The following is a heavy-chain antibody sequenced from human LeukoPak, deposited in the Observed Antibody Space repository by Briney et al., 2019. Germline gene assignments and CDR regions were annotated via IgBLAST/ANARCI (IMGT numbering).Heavy chain of an antibody. CDR2: IYYSGST. D-gene: IGHD4-17*01. V-gene: IGHV4-59*11. J-gene: IGHJ4*02. CDR1: GGSIRSHY. Sequence: SETLSLTCTVSGGSIRSHYWSWIRQPPGKGLEWIGYIYYSGSTNYNPSLKSRVTISADTSKSQFSLTVSSVAAADTAVYYCGAEYEYGDHDYWGQGTLVTVSS. CDR3: GAEYEYGDHDY.